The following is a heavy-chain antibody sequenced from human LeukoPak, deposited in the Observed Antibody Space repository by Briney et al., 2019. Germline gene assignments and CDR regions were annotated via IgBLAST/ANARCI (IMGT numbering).Heavy chain of an antibody. CDR1: GGSISSSNW. CDR2: IYHSGST. Sequence: PSETLSLTCAVSGGSISSSNWWSWVRQPPGKGLEWIGEIYHSGSTNYNPSLKSRVTISVDKSKNQFSLELSSVTAADTAIYYCAREEYCGADCYSGFDHWGQGTLVTVSS. V-gene: IGHV4-4*02. D-gene: IGHD2-21*02. CDR3: AREEYCGADCYSGFDH. J-gene: IGHJ5*02.